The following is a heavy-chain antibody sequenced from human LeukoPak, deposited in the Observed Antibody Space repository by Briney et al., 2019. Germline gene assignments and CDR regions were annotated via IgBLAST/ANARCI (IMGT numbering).Heavy chain of an antibody. V-gene: IGHV3-7*01. CDR2: ISDDSTYT. D-gene: IGHD2-21*02. Sequence: GGSLRLSCAASGFTFSRYWMSWVRQAPGKGLEWVARISDDSTYTNYADSVKGRFSISRDNAKKSLYLQMDSLRAEDTAVYYCARDMTALDYWGPGTLVTVSS. CDR1: GFTFSRYW. CDR3: ARDMTALDY. J-gene: IGHJ4*02.